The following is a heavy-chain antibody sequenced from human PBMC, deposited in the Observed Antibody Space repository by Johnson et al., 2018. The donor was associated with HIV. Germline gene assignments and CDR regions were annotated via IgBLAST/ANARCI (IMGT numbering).Heavy chain of an antibody. CDR2: ISTSGSSI. J-gene: IGHJ3*02. V-gene: IGHV3-11*04. CDR3: ARRGRSSSWYDLDI. CDR1: GFTFNDYY. D-gene: IGHD6-13*01. Sequence: QVQLVESGGGLVKPGGSLRLSCAASGFTFNDYYMSWIRQAPGKGLEWVSYISTSGSSIYYADSVKGRFTISRDNAKKSLFLQMNSLRAEDTAVYYCARRGRSSSWYDLDIWGQGTMVSVSS.